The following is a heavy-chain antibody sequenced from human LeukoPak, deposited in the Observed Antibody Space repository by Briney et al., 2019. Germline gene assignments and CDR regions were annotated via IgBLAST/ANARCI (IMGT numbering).Heavy chain of an antibody. J-gene: IGHJ4*02. CDR1: GFTFSSYG. CDR3: ARGDGYSYGYLGY. CDR2: IRYDGSNK. V-gene: IGHV3-30*02. Sequence: PGGSLRLSCAASGFTFSSYGMHWVRQAPGKGLEWVAFIRYDGSNKYYADSVKGRFTISRDNSKNTLYLQMNSLRAEDTAVYYCARGDGYSYGYLGYWGQGTLVTVSS. D-gene: IGHD5-18*01.